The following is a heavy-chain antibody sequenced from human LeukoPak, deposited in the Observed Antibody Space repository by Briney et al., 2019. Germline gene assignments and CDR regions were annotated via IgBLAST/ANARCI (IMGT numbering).Heavy chain of an antibody. CDR1: GGSISSGGYY. J-gene: IGHJ4*02. V-gene: IGHV4-61*02. CDR2: IYTSGST. Sequence: SQTLSLTCTVSGGSISSGGYYWSWIRQPAGKGLEWIGRIYTSGSTNYNPSLKSRVTISVDTSKNQFSLKLSSVTAADTAMYYCARDSATVTSFDYWGQGTLVTVSS. CDR3: ARDSATVTSFDY. D-gene: IGHD4-17*01.